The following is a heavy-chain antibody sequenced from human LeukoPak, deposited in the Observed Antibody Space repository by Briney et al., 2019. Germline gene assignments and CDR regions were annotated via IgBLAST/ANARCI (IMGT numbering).Heavy chain of an antibody. V-gene: IGHV3-23*01. J-gene: IGHJ4*02. CDR2: ISSSGNNA. D-gene: IGHD5-12*01. CDR3: LRDPYEAY. Sequence: PGGSLRLSCAVSGFTFRDAAMTWVRQAPGKGLEWVSLISSSGNNAYYADSAKGRFTISRDNSKNTLSLQMNSLRVEDTAVYYCLRDPYEAYWGQGTLVTVSS. CDR1: GFTFRDAA.